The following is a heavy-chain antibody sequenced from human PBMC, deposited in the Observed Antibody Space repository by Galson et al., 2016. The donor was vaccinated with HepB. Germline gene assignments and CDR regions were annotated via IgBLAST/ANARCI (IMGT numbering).Heavy chain of an antibody. J-gene: IGHJ4*02. CDR1: GFDFRTYW. CDR3: ATEHCRYDWNYAFDY. Sequence: SLRLSCAASGFDFRTYWMTWVRQTPGQGLEWVATMKQDGSGIHYANSVQGRFTISRDNAQNLVFLQLDRLRVEDTALYYCATEHCRYDWNYAFDYWGQGSRVAVSS. D-gene: IGHD1-7*01. V-gene: IGHV3-7*03. CDR2: MKQDGSGI.